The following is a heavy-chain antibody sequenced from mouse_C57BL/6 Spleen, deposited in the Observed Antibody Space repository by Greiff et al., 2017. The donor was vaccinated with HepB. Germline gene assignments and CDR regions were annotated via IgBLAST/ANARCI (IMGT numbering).Heavy chain of an antibody. CDR2: ISDGGSYT. Sequence: EVHLVESGGGLVKPGGSLKLSCAASGFTFSSYAMSWVRQTPEKRLEWVATISDGGSYTYYPDNVKGRFTISRDNAKNNLYLQMSHLKSEDTAMYYCAREGYYGRSLDYWGQGTTLTVSS. D-gene: IGHD1-1*01. J-gene: IGHJ2*01. CDR3: AREGYYGRSLDY. V-gene: IGHV5-4*01. CDR1: GFTFSSYA.